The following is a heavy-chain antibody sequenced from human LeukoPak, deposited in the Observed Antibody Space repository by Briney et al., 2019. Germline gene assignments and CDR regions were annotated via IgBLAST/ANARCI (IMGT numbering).Heavy chain of an antibody. CDR3: AKGGCSGGSCYDAFDI. D-gene: IGHD2-15*01. CDR1: GSMFRNHG. J-gene: IGHJ3*02. CDR2: ISGSGGST. V-gene: IGHV3-23*01. Sequence: GGTLRLSCAASGSMFRNHGMNWVRQAPGKGLEWVSAISGSGGSTYYADSVKGRFTISRDNSKNTLYLQMNSLRAEDTAVYYCAKGGCSGGSCYDAFDIWGQGTMVTVSS.